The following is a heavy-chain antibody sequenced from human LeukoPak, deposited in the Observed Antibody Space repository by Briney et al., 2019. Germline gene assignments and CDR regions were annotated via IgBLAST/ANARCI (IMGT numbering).Heavy chain of an antibody. D-gene: IGHD6-13*01. CDR2: IYYSGST. CDR1: GGSISSSSAY. J-gene: IGHJ4*02. V-gene: IGHV4-39*01. Sequence: SETLSLTCTVSGGSISSSSAYWGWIRQPPGKGLEWIGSIYYSGSTYYNPSLKSRVTISVDTSKNQFSLKLSSVTAADTAVYFCARSIAAAGTVYFDYWGQGTLVTVSS. CDR3: ARSIAAAGTVYFDY.